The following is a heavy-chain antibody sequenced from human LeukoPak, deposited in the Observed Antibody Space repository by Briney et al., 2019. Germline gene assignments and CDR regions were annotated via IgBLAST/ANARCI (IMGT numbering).Heavy chain of an antibody. Sequence: PGGSLRLSCAASGFTFSGYTMNWVRQAPGKGPEWVSSISGSGITTNYADSVKGRFTISRDNSKNTLYLQMNSLRAEDTAVYYCEFKGASAAGTETFDYWGQGTLVTVSS. J-gene: IGHJ4*02. CDR3: EFKGASAAGTETFDY. CDR2: ISGSGITT. D-gene: IGHD6-13*01. CDR1: GFTFSGYT. V-gene: IGHV3-23*01.